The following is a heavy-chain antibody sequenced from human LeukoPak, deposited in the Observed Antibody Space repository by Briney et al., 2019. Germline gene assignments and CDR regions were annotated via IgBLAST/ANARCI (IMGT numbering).Heavy chain of an antibody. V-gene: IGHV3-9*01. Sequence: GGSLRLSCAASGFTFDDYAMHWVRHAPGKGLEWVSGISWNSGSIGYADSVKGRFTISRDNAKNSLYLQMNSLRAEDTALYYCAKAGNYDILTGYSCFDYWGQGTLVTVSS. CDR3: AKAGNYDILTGYSCFDY. D-gene: IGHD3-9*01. CDR1: GFTFDDYA. J-gene: IGHJ4*02. CDR2: ISWNSGSI.